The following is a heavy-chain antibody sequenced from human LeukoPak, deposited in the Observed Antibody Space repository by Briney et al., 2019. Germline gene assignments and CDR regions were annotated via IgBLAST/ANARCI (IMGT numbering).Heavy chain of an antibody. CDR3: ARRTRVGWYFDL. CDR2: INHSGST. J-gene: IGHJ2*01. Sequence: SETLPLTCAVSGGSISSGGYSWSWIRQPPGRGLEWIGEINHSGSTNYNPSLKSRVTVSVDTSKNQFSLKLSSVTAADTAVYYCARRTRVGWYFDLWGRGTPVTVPS. D-gene: IGHD3-10*01. V-gene: IGHV4-34*01. CDR1: GGSISSGGYS.